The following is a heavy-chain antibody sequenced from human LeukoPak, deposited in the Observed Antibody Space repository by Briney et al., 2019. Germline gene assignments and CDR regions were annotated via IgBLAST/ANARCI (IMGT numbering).Heavy chain of an antibody. D-gene: IGHD1-26*01. J-gene: IGHJ4*02. CDR2: ITASGTAM. CDR1: GFTFSSYS. CDR3: ASSGSYRFDY. Sequence: GSLRLSCAASGFTFSSYSMNWVRQAPGKGLEWVSHITASGTAMFYADSVKGRFTISRDNAKNSLYLQMNSLRDDDTAVYYCASSGSYRFDYWGQGTLVTVSS. V-gene: IGHV3-48*02.